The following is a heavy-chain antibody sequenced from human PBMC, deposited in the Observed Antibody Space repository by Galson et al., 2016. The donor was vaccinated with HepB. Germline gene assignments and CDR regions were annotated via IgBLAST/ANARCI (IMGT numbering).Heavy chain of an antibody. J-gene: IGHJ4*02. CDR1: GYTFRDYY. CDR3: ARNYPAWIPLPGRHGDY. D-gene: IGHD5-18*01. V-gene: IGHV1-2*02. CDR2: VSPKNGGT. Sequence: SVKVSCKASGYTFRDYYIHWVRQAPGQGPEWMGWVSPKNGGTMYAQKFQGRVTMTRDTSISTAYMELSNLRSDDTAVYFCARNYPAWIPLPGRHGDYWGQGTLVTVSS.